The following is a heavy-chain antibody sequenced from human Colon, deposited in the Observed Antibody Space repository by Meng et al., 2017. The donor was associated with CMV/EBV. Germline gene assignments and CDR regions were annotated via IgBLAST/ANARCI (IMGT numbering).Heavy chain of an antibody. D-gene: IGHD3-10*01. Sequence: ESSPVLVKPSETLSLTCTGSGGSISGQYWTWIWRPAGEGLQWLGRIYSNGRIDENYSLRSRVTISVDTSKNQLSLRLTSVTAADTAVYYCGRAGARGVPIDVWGRGTLVTVSS. J-gene: IGHJ1*01. CDR3: GRAGARGVPIDV. CDR2: IYSNGRI. CDR1: GGSISGQY. V-gene: IGHV4-4*07.